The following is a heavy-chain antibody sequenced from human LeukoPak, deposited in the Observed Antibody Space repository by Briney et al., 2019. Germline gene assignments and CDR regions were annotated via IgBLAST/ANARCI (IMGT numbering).Heavy chain of an antibody. CDR3: ARDYSGSLFY. D-gene: IGHD1-26*01. CDR1: GGSISSHY. Sequence: SETLSLTCTVSGGSISSHYWSWIRQPPGKGLEWIGYIYYSGSTNYNPSLKSRVTISVDTSKNQFSLKLSSVTAADMAVYYCARDYSGSLFYWGQGTLVTVSS. J-gene: IGHJ4*02. V-gene: IGHV4-59*11. CDR2: IYYSGST.